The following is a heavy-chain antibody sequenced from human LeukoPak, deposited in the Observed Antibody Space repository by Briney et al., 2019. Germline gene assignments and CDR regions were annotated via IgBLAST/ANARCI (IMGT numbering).Heavy chain of an antibody. V-gene: IGHV1-69*04. CDR3: ARDPPAVTIDSSLDY. J-gene: IGHJ4*02. CDR1: GGTFSSYT. CDR2: IIPILGIA. Sequence: SVKVSCKASGGTFSSYTISWVRQAPGQGLEWMGRIIPILGIANYAQEFQGRVTITADKSTSTAYMELSSLRSEDTAVYYCARDPPAVTIDSSLDYWGQGTLVTVSS. D-gene: IGHD3-22*01.